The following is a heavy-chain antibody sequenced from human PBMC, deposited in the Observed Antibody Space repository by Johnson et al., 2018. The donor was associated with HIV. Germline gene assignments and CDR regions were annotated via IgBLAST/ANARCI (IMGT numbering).Heavy chain of an antibody. Sequence: QVQLVESGGGVVQPGRSLRLSCAASGFTFSSYAMHWVRQAPGKGLEWVAVISYDGSNKYYADSVKGRFTISRDNSKNTLDLQMNSLRAEYTAVYYCARGLDSGSSWFGAFDIWGQGTMVTVSS. V-gene: IGHV3-30*14. CDR1: GFTFSSYA. CDR2: ISYDGSNK. D-gene: IGHD6-13*01. CDR3: ARGLDSGSSWFGAFDI. J-gene: IGHJ3*02.